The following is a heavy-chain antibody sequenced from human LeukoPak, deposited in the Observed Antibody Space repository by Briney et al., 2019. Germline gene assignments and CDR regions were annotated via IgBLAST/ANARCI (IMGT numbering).Heavy chain of an antibody. CDR3: ASSPSSYFDY. D-gene: IGHD6-13*01. Sequence: GGSLRFSWPAPGFTFISHAMNWVRQAPAKGREWVALVSYDGTNKYYTDSVMGRFTVSRDNSKNMLYLQMNSLKTEDTAVYYCASSPSSYFDYWGQGTLVTVSS. CDR2: VSYDGTNK. CDR1: GFTFISHA. J-gene: IGHJ4*02. V-gene: IGHV3-30-3*02.